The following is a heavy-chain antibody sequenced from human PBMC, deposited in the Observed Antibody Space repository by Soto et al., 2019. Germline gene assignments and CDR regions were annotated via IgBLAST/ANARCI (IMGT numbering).Heavy chain of an antibody. D-gene: IGHD4-17*01. V-gene: IGHV1-46*01. CDR3: ATSPPTVTFDF. Sequence: ASVKVSCKASGYTFTNYYMHWVRQAPGQGLEWMGLINPSGSYTTYAQKFQGRVTVTRDTSTSTVYMELSSLRSEDTAVYYCATSPPTVTFDFWGQGALVTVSS. CDR1: GYTFTNYY. CDR2: INPSGSYT. J-gene: IGHJ5*01.